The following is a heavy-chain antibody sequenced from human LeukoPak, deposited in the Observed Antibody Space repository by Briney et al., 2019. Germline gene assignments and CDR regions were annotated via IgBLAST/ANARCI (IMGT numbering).Heavy chain of an antibody. CDR1: GFTVNNNY. CDR3: AKDLGGVGGYFDY. D-gene: IGHD3-10*01. V-gene: IGHV3-30*18. CDR2: ISYDGSNK. Sequence: GGSLRLSCAASGFTVNNNYMSWVRQAPGKGLEWVAVISYDGSNKYYADSVKGRFTISRDNSKNTPYLQMNSLRAEDTAVYYCAKDLGGVGGYFDYWGQGTLVTVSS. J-gene: IGHJ4*02.